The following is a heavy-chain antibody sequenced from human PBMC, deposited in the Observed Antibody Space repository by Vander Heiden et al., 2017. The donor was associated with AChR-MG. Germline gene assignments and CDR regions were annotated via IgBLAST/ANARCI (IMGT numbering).Heavy chain of an antibody. Sequence: QVQLVQSGAGVKKPGPSVNVSCKAAGYTFTSHGIRWVRKAPGQGLEWMGWISAYNGNTNYAQKHQGRVTMTTDTSTSTAYMELRSLRADDTAVYYCARDLEVVVVVAATLYYYGMDVWGQGTTVTVSS. CDR3: ARDLEVVVVVAATLYYYGMDV. V-gene: IGHV1-18*01. D-gene: IGHD2-15*01. CDR1: GYTFTSHG. J-gene: IGHJ6*02. CDR2: ISAYNGNT.